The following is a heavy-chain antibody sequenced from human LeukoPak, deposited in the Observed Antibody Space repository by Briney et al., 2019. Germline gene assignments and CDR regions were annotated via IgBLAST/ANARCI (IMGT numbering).Heavy chain of an antibody. CDR1: GGSISSSSYY. V-gene: IGHV4-39*07. D-gene: IGHD3-3*01. J-gene: IGHJ5*02. CDR3: ARGKRRITIFGVVHPRQPLFDP. Sequence: PSETLSLTCTVSGGSISSSSYYWGWIRQPPGKGLEWIGSIYYSGSTYYNPSLKSRVTISVDTSKNQFSLKLSSVTAADTAVYYCARGKRRITIFGVVHPRQPLFDPWGQGTLVTVSS. CDR2: IYYSGST.